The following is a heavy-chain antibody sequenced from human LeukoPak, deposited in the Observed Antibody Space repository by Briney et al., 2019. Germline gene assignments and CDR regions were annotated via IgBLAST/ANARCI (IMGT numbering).Heavy chain of an antibody. V-gene: IGHV3-48*01. J-gene: IGHJ4*02. CDR2: ISSSSSTI. CDR1: GFTFSSYS. CDR3: ARGFWGWEVDY. D-gene: IGHD3-16*01. Sequence: GGSLRLSCAASGFTFSSYSMNWVRQAPGKGLEWVSYISSSSSTIYYADSVKGRFTISRDNAKNSLYLQMISLRAEDTAVYYCARGFWGWEVDYWGQGTLVTVSS.